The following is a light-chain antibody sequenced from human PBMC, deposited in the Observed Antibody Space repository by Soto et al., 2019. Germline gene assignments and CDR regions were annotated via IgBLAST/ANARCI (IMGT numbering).Light chain of an antibody. J-gene: IGKJ2*01. CDR1: QSVSNKY. V-gene: IGKV3-20*01. Sequence: EVVLTQSPGTPSLSPGERATLSCRASQSVSNKYLASYQQKPCQAPRLLIFGSSDRATGIPDRFTGSGSGTDFTLNISRLEPDDFAVYSCQQYGSSPPYTFGQGTKLEIQ. CDR3: QQYGSSPPYT. CDR2: GSS.